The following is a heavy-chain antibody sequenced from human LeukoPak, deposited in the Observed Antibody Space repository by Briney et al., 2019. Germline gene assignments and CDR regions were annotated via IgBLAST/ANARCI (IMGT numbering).Heavy chain of an antibody. CDR3: ARGGIGRFLEWFNFDY. Sequence: PGGSLRLSCATSGFTFGRFTLHWVRQAPGRGLEWVALISFDGSNKNYADSVKGRFTISRDNSKNTLYLQMNSLRAEDTAVYYCARGGIGRFLEWFNFDYWGQGTLVTVSS. D-gene: IGHD3-3*01. J-gene: IGHJ4*02. V-gene: IGHV3-30-3*01. CDR2: ISFDGSNK. CDR1: GFTFGRFT.